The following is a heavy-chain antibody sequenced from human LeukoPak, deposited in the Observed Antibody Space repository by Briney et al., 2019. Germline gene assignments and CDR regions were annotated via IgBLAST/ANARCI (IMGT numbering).Heavy chain of an antibody. D-gene: IGHD6-19*01. V-gene: IGHV4-61*08. Sequence: SETLSLTCTVSGGSVSSVGYYWSWIRQSPGKGLEWIGYLYYSGSTNHNPSLKSRVTISVDMSKKHLSLKLSSVTAADTAVYYCARDRWALAGIRDAFDIWGQGTMVTVSS. J-gene: IGHJ3*02. CDR2: LYYSGST. CDR1: GGSVSSVGYY. CDR3: ARDRWALAGIRDAFDI.